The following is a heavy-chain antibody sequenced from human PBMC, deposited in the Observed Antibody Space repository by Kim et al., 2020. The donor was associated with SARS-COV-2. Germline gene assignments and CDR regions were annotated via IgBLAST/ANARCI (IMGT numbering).Heavy chain of an antibody. J-gene: IGHJ4*02. V-gene: IGHV3-7*01. CDR2: MKQDGSEK. CDR3: AREAVIGIYFDY. CDR1: GVKFSNHW. D-gene: IGHD3-16*02. Sequence: GGSLRLSCTASGVKFSNHWMSWVRQAPGKGLEWVANMKQDGSEKYYVDSVKGRFTISRDNAKNSLFLQINSLRAEDTGVYYCAREAVIGIYFDYWGQGTLVRVSS.